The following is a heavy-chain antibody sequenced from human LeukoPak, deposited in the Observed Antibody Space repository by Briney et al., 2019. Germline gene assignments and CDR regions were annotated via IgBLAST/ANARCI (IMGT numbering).Heavy chain of an antibody. Sequence: GGSLRLSCAASGFTFSSYSMNWVRQAPGKGLEWVSSISSSSSYIYYADSVKGRFTISRDNAKNSLYLQMNSLRAEDTAVYYCARGLLFGYSLFDYWGQGILVTVSS. CDR1: GFTFSSYS. J-gene: IGHJ4*02. CDR2: ISSSSSYI. V-gene: IGHV3-21*01. CDR3: ARGLLFGYSLFDY. D-gene: IGHD3-22*01.